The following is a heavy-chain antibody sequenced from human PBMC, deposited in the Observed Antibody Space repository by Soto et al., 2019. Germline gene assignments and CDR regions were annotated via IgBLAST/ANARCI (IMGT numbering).Heavy chain of an antibody. Sequence: PSQTLSLTCAISGDSVSSNSAGWNWIRQSPSRGLEWLGRTYFRSKWYNDYAVSVKSRIIINPDTSNNQFSLQLNSVTPEDTAVYFCAKGDNLGPKTGYAFDPWGQGIMVTVSS. V-gene: IGHV6-1*01. CDR2: TYFRSKWYN. CDR3: AKGDNLGPKTGYAFDP. J-gene: IGHJ5*02. D-gene: IGHD5-12*01. CDR1: GDSVSSNSAG.